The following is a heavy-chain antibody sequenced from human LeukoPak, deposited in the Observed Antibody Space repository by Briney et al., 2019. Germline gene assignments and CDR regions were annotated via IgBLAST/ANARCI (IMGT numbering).Heavy chain of an antibody. D-gene: IGHD3-3*01. CDR3: AKPDNDFWSGYSPYYFDS. V-gene: IGHV3-23*01. Sequence: PGGSLRLSCAASGFTFNDYAMSWVRQAPGKELEWVSSITGSGGSTYYADSVKGRFTISRDNSKNTLYLQMNSLRVEDMALYYCAKPDNDFWSGYSPYYFDSWSQGTLVTVSS. J-gene: IGHJ4*02. CDR1: GFTFNDYA. CDR2: ITGSGGST.